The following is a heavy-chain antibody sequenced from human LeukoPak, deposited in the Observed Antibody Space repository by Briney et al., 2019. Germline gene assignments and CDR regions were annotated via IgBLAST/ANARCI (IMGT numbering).Heavy chain of an antibody. CDR1: GYTFTSYG. V-gene: IGHV1-18*01. D-gene: IGHD1-26*01. J-gene: IGHJ5*02. Sequence: ASVKVSCKASGYTFTSYGISWVRQAPGQGLEWMGWISAYNGNTNYAQKFQGRVTMTRDTSISTAYMELSRLRSDDTAVYYCAKDPRGVGARGSWGQGTLVAVSS. CDR2: ISAYNGNT. CDR3: AKDPRGVGARGS.